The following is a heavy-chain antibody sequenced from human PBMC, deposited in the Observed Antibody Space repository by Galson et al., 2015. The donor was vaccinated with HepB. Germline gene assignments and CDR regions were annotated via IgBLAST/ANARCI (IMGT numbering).Heavy chain of an antibody. CDR1: GFTFSSYW. CDR3: ARVWWPVRPGYVDY. CDR2: IKQDGSEK. J-gene: IGHJ4*02. V-gene: IGHV3-7*03. D-gene: IGHD6-19*01. Sequence: SLRLSCAASGFTFSSYWMSWVRQAPGKGLEWVANIKQDGSEKYYVDSVKGRFTISRDNAKNSLYLQMNSLRAEDTAVYYCARVWWPVRPGYVDYWGQGTLVTVSS.